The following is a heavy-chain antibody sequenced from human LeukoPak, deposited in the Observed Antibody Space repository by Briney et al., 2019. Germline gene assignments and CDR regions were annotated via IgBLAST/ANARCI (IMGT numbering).Heavy chain of an antibody. J-gene: IGHJ4*02. V-gene: IGHV3-74*01. CDR2: IRSDGSSR. CDR3: ASGGSSDWYFNY. D-gene: IGHD2-15*01. Sequence: GGSLRLSCAASGFTFSSYWMHWVRQAPGKGLVWVSRIRSDGSSRNYADSVRGQFTTSRDNAKNTLYLQMNSLRAEDTAVYYCASGGSSDWYFNYWGQGTLVTVSS. CDR1: GFTFSSYW.